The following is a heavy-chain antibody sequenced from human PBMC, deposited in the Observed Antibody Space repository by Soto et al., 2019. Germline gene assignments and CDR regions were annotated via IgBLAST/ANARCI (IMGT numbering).Heavy chain of an antibody. CDR3: AKGGWLDD. CDR1: GFTFSSYG. V-gene: IGHV3-33*06. CDR2: IWYDGSNK. J-gene: IGHJ4*02. Sequence: QVQLVESGGGVVQPGRSLRLSCAASGFTFSSYGMHWVRQAPGKGLEWVAVIWYDGSNKYYADSVKGRFTISRDNSKNTLYLQMDSLRDEDTAMYYCAKGGWLDDWGQGTLVTVSS. D-gene: IGHD6-19*01.